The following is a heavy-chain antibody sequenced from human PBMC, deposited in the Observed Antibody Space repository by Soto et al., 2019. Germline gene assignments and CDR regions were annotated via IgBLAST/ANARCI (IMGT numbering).Heavy chain of an antibody. J-gene: IGHJ4*02. CDR3: AKSHDSGGWYWAY. V-gene: IGHV3-48*01. D-gene: IGHD6-19*01. CDR2: ISNSSNTI. Sequence: EVQLVESGGGLVQPGGSLRLSCAASGFTFSSDSMNWVRQAPGKGLEWVSYISNSSNTIYYADSVKGRFIISRDNAKNSLYLQMNSLRAEDTAAYYCAKSHDSGGWYWAYWGQGTLVTVSS. CDR1: GFTFSSDS.